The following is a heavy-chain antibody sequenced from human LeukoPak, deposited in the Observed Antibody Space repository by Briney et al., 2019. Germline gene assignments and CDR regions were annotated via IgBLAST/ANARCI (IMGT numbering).Heavy chain of an antibody. V-gene: IGHV3-33*01. CDR3: ARASYGSGSYYGPSD. D-gene: IGHD3-10*01. Sequence: PGGSLRLSCAAPGFTFRSYGMHWVRQAPGKGLEWVAVIWYDGSNKYHADSVKGRFTISRDDAKNTLYLQMNSLRAEDTAIYYCARASYGSGSYYGPSDWGQGTLVTVSS. CDR1: GFTFRSYG. J-gene: IGHJ4*02. CDR2: IWYDGSNK.